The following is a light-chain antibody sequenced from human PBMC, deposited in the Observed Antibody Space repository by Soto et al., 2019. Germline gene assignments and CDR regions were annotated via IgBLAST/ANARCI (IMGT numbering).Light chain of an antibody. CDR3: QHYTHWPTMYT. Sequence: EIVMTQSPATLSVSPGQGATLSCRASQSVNNNLAWYQQKPGQAPRLLIYGVSTRAAGIPARFSGSGSGTEFTLTISSLQSEDFAVYYCQHYTHWPTMYTSGQGTKLEIK. CDR1: QSVNNN. V-gene: IGKV3-15*01. CDR2: GVS. J-gene: IGKJ2*01.